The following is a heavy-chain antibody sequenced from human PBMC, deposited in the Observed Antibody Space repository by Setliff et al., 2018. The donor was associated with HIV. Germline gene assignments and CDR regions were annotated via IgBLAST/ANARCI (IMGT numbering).Heavy chain of an antibody. J-gene: IGHJ3*01. Sequence: SETLSLTCTVSGASIKSKSDDWSWIRQPPGKGLEWIGYNYIDGTPNYNPSLKGRVTISVDTSKNQFSLRLSSVTAADTAVYYCARESYYYDSIGYWRSDAFDVWGQGTMVTVSS. CDR1: GASIKSKSDD. CDR2: NYIDGTP. V-gene: IGHV4-4*08. CDR3: ARESYYYDSIGYWRSDAFDV. D-gene: IGHD3-22*01.